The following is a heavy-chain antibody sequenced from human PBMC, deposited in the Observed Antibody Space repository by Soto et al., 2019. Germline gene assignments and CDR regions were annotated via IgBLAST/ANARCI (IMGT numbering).Heavy chain of an antibody. D-gene: IGHD2-15*01. CDR3: VRSQRGSSSLDIYYYYYYGMDV. CDR2: IIPIFGTA. V-gene: IGHV1-69*01. J-gene: IGHJ6*02. CDR1: GGTFSSYA. Sequence: QVQLVQSGAEVKKPGSSVKVSCKAPGGTFSSYAISWVRQAPGQGLEWMGGIIPIFGTANYAQKFQGRVTITADESNSTGYMELSSLRSEETAVYYCVRSQRGSSSLDIYYYYYYGMDVWGQGTTVTVSS.